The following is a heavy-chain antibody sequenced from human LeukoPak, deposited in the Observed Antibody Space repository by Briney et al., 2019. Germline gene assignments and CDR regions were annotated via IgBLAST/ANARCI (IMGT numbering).Heavy chain of an antibody. CDR3: ARDRDWAFDY. CDR1: GFTFTSHG. Sequence: GGSLRLSCAASGFTFTSHGMHWVRQAPGKGLEWVAFTRNDGNNKYYADSVKGRFTISRDNSKNTLSLQMNSLRTGDTAVYYCARDRDWAFDYWGQGTLVTVSS. D-gene: IGHD2-21*01. V-gene: IGHV3-30*02. J-gene: IGHJ4*02. CDR2: TRNDGNNK.